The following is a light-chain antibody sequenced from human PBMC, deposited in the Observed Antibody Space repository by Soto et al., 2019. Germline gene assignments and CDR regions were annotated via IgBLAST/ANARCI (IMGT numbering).Light chain of an antibody. J-gene: IGLJ2*01. Sequence: SYELTQPPSESVAPGKTARITCGGNNIGSKSVHWYQQKPGQAPVLVIYYDSDRPSGIPERFSGSNSGNTATLTISRVEAGDEADYYGQVWDSSSDHLLFGGGTKVTVL. V-gene: IGLV3-21*04. CDR1: NIGSKS. CDR3: QVWDSSSDHLL. CDR2: YDS.